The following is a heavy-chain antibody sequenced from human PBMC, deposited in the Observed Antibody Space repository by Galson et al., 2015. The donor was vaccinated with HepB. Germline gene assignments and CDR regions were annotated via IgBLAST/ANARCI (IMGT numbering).Heavy chain of an antibody. J-gene: IGHJ4*02. CDR3: ARVEAFTGRLGITMIVEPFDY. D-gene: IGHD3-22*01. CDR2: ISAYNGNT. V-gene: IGHV1-18*04. CDR1: GYTFTSYG. Sequence: SVKVSCKASGYTFTSYGISWVRQAPGQGLEWMGWISAYNGNTNYAQKLQGRVTMTTDTSTSTAYMELRSLRSDDTAVYYCARVEAFTGRLGITMIVEPFDYWGQGTLVTVSS.